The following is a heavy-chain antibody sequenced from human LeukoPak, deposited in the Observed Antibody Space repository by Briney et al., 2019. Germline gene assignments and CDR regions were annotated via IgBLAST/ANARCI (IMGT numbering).Heavy chain of an antibody. Sequence: GGSLRLSCAASGFTFSSFAMSWVRQAPGKGLEWVSIISDTSNTYYAGSVRGRFTISRDNPKSTVYLQMNNLGAEDTAVYYCTKGVSNKWRGGDSRGQGTLVIVSS. CDR2: ISDTSNT. J-gene: IGHJ4*02. CDR1: GFTFSSFA. CDR3: TKGVSNKWRGGDS. D-gene: IGHD4-11*01. V-gene: IGHV3-23*01.